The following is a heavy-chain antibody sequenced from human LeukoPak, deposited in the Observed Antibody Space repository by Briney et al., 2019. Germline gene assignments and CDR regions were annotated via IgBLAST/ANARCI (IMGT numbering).Heavy chain of an antibody. CDR1: GGTFSSYA. CDR2: IIPIFGTA. Sequence: GASVKVSCKASGGTFSSYAISWVRQAPGQGLEWMGGIIPIFGTANYAQKFQGRVTTTTDESTSTAYMELSSLRSEDTAVYYCASGGRESYYDSSGYYHYYYYMDVWGKGTTVTVSS. D-gene: IGHD3-22*01. J-gene: IGHJ6*03. V-gene: IGHV1-69*05. CDR3: ASGGRESYYDSSGYYHYYYYMDV.